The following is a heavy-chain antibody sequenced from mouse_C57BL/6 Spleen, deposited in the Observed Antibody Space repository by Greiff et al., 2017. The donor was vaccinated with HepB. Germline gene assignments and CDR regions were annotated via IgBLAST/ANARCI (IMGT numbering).Heavy chain of an antibody. V-gene: IGHV1-52*01. D-gene: IGHD1-3*01. Sequence: QVQLQQPGAELVRPGSSVKLSCKASGYTFTSYWMHWVKQRPIQGLEWIGNIDPSDSETHYNQKFKDKATLTVDKSSSTAYMQLSSVTSEDSAVYCCAGGDKVDFDVWGTGATVTVSS. CDR3: AGGDKVDFDV. J-gene: IGHJ1*03. CDR1: GYTFTSYW. CDR2: IDPSDSET.